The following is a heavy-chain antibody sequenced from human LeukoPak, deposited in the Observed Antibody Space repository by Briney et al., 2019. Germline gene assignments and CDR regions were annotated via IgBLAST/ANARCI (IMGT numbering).Heavy chain of an antibody. CDR2: IIPIFGTA. V-gene: IGHV1-69*05. D-gene: IGHD3-3*01. CDR1: GGTFSSYA. Sequence: SVKVSCKASGGTFSSYAISWVRQAPGQGLEWMGGIIPIFGTANYAQKFQGRVTITTDESTSTAYMELSSLRSEDTAVYYCARCQPSGSGVVTFDAFDIWGQGTMVTVSS. J-gene: IGHJ3*02. CDR3: ARCQPSGSGVVTFDAFDI.